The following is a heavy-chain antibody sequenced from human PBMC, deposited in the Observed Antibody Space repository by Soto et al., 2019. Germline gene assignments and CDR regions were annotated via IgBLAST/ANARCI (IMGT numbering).Heavy chain of an antibody. Sequence: QVQLQESGPGLVKPSETLSLTCTVSGGSITSYYWTWIRQPPGRGPEWIGYIYHSGSTNYNPSLQRRVTTSVDTSMNQFSLKLNAVPAADTAVYYCARARRSQYYYYGMDVWGPGTTVTVSS. V-gene: IGHV4-59*01. CDR1: GGSITSYY. J-gene: IGHJ6*02. CDR2: IYHSGST. CDR3: ARARRSQYYYYGMDV.